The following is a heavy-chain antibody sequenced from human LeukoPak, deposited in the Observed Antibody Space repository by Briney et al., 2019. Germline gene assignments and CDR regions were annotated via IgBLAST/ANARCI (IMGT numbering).Heavy chain of an antibody. CDR3: AAYYYDSSGYKGY. CDR1: GGTFINYS. J-gene: IGHJ4*02. D-gene: IGHD3-22*01. V-gene: IGHV1-69*02. Sequence: GSSVKVSCKASGGTFINYSITWVRQAPGQGPEWMGRIIPIIGMEDYAQKFQGRVTITADKSTSTAYMELSSLRSEDTAVYYCAAYYYDSSGYKGYWGQGTLVTVSS. CDR2: IIPIIGME.